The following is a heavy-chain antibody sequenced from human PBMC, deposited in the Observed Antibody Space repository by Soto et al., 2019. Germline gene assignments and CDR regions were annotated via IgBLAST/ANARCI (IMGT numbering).Heavy chain of an antibody. Sequence: LLESGGGLAQPGGSLRLSCAASGLPFSSYAMNWVRQAPGKGLEWVSATSGSGANTYYADSVKGRFTISRDNSKNTLFLQMDSLRAENTAVYYCPKGSRSSHYLPSYFYSMAVWARGPRSPSP. D-gene: IGHD3-10*01. CDR3: PKGSRSSHYLPSYFYSMAV. CDR1: GLPFSSYA. CDR2: TSGSGANT. J-gene: IGHJ6*03. V-gene: IGHV3-23*01.